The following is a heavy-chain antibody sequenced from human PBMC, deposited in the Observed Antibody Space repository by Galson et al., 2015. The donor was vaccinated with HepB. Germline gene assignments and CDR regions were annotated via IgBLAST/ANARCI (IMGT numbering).Heavy chain of an antibody. CDR1: GGTFSSYA. CDR2: IIPIFGTA. V-gene: IGHV1-69*13. D-gene: IGHD2-2*02. J-gene: IGHJ3*02. CDR3: ARDWADIVVVPAAIGGDAFDI. Sequence: SVKVSCKASGGTFSSYAISWVRQAPGQGLEWMGGIIPIFGTANYAQKFQGRVTITADESTSTAYMELSSLRSEDTAVYYCARDWADIVVVPAAIGGDAFDIWGQGTMVTVSS.